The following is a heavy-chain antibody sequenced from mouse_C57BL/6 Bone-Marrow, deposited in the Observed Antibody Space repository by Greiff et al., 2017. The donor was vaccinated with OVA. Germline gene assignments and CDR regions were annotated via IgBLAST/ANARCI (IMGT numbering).Heavy chain of an antibody. J-gene: IGHJ2*01. D-gene: IGHD2-4*01. Sequence: QVQLQQSGAELVKSGASVKMSCKASGYTFTTYPIEWMKQNHGKSLEWIGNFHPYNDDTTYNEKFKGKATLTVEKSSSTVYLELSRLTSDDSAVYYCARSVYDYDGDYFDYWGQGTTLTVSS. CDR3: ARSVYDYDGDYFDY. V-gene: IGHV1-47*01. CDR2: FHPYNDDT. CDR1: GYTFTTYP.